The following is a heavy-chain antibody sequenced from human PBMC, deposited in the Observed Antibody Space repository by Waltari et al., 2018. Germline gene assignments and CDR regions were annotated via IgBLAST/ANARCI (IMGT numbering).Heavy chain of an antibody. CDR1: GGSISSSSYY. CDR2: IYYSGST. D-gene: IGHD2-15*01. V-gene: IGHV4-39*07. Sequence: QLQLQESGPGLVKPSETLSLTCTVSGGSISSSSYYWGWIRQPPGKGLEWIGSIYYSGSTYYNPSLKSRVTISVDTSKNQFSLKLSSVTAADTAVYYCARVRCSGGSCYCDYWGQGTLVTVSS. CDR3: ARVRCSGGSCYCDY. J-gene: IGHJ4*02.